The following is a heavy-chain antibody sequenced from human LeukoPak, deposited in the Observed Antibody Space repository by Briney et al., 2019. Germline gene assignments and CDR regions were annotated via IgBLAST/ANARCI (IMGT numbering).Heavy chain of an antibody. CDR2: ISYDGSNK. CDR3: AKGPDYGDYRIFDY. V-gene: IGHV3-30*18. Sequence: GRSLRLSCAASGFTFSSYGMHWVRQAPGKGLEWVAVISYDGSNKYYADSVKGRFTISRDNSKNTLYLQMNSLRAEDTAVYYCAKGPDYGDYRIFDYWGQGTLVTVSS. CDR1: GFTFSSYG. D-gene: IGHD4-17*01. J-gene: IGHJ4*02.